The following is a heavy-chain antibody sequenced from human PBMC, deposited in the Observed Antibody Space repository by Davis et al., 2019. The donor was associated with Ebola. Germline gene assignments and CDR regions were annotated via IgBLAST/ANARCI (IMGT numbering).Heavy chain of an antibody. Sequence: GESLKISCSASGFTFSSYAMHWVRQAPGKGLEYVSAISSNGGSTYYADSVKGRFTISRDNSKNTLYLQMSSLRAEDTAVYYCVKDGKQQLLYYYGMDVWGQGTTVTVSS. D-gene: IGHD6-13*01. V-gene: IGHV3-64D*08. CDR2: ISSNGGST. J-gene: IGHJ6*02. CDR1: GFTFSSYA. CDR3: VKDGKQQLLYYYGMDV.